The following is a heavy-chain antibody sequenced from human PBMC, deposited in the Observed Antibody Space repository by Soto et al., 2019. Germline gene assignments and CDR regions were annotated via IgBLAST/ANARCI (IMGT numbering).Heavy chain of an antibody. V-gene: IGHV3-7*03. D-gene: IGHD3-10*01. J-gene: IGHJ6*04. CDR3: ARGPPVLLTMVREVNVWYYYYGIDV. CDR1: GFTLSSYW. Sequence: EVQLVESGGGLVQPGGSLRLSCAASGFTLSSYWMSWVRQAPGKGLEWVANIKQDGSEKYYVDSVKGRFTIPRDNAKNSLNLKLRSLGAADTAVYYCARGPPVLLTMVREVNVWYYYYGIDVWGRGNTVTVSS. CDR2: IKQDGSEK.